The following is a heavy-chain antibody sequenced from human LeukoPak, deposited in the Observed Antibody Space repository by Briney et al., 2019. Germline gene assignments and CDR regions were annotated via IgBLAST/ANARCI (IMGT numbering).Heavy chain of an antibody. CDR3: ARDLAPYGGYSIPTY. V-gene: IGHV1-2*02. CDR1: GYTSTGYY. CDR2: INPDTGDT. D-gene: IGHD4-23*01. Sequence: ASMKVSCKASGYTSTGYYIHWLRQAPGQGLEWVGWINPDTGDTRFAVRFPGRVTLTRDTSLSSVYMELDSLTSDDSAVYFCARDLAPYGGYSIPTYWGQGTLVTVSS. J-gene: IGHJ4*02.